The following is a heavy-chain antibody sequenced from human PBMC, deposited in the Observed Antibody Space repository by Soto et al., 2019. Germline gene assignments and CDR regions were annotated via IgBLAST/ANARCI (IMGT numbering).Heavy chain of an antibody. J-gene: IGHJ3*02. CDR3: ARENPDIVVVVAASKDAFDI. V-gene: IGHV3-74*01. Sequence: PGGSLRLSCAASGFTFSSYWMHWVRQAPGKGLVWVSRINSDGSSTSYADSMKGRFTISRDNAKNTLYLQMNSLRAEDTAVYYCARENPDIVVVVAASKDAFDIWGQGTMVTVSS. CDR1: GFTFSSYW. D-gene: IGHD2-15*01. CDR2: INSDGSST.